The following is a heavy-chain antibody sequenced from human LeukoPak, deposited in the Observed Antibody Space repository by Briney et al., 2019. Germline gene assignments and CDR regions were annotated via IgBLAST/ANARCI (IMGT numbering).Heavy chain of an antibody. V-gene: IGHV3-74*01. D-gene: IGHD3-10*01. CDR2: INSDGSST. CDR1: GFTFSSYW. J-gene: IGHJ6*03. CDR3: AKNYGSGSSVKYYYYMDV. Sequence: GGSLRLSCAASGFTFSSYWMHWVRQAPGKGLVWVSRINSDGSSTSYADSVKGRVTISRDNFKNTLYLQMNSLRVEDTAVYYCAKNYGSGSSVKYYYYMDVWGKGTTVTVSS.